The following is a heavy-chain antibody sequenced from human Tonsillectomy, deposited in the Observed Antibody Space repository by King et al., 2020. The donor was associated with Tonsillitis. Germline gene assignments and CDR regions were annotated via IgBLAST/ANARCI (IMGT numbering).Heavy chain of an antibody. V-gene: IGHV5-10-1*03. Sequence: VQLVESGAEVKKPGESLRISCKGSGYSFTSYWISWVRQKPGKGLEWRGRIDPSDSYIHDSPSFQGHVTISVEKSISTAYLQWSSLKASDTAMYYCARPRGTKMDLGDFDLWGQGTLVTVSS. CDR2: IDPSDSYI. CDR3: ARPRGTKMDLGDFDL. D-gene: IGHD1/OR15-1a*01. CDR1: GYSFTSYW. J-gene: IGHJ4*02.